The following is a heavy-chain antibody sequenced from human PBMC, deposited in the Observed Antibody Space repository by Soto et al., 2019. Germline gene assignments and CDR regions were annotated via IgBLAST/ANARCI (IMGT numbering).Heavy chain of an antibody. CDR2: IYWDDDR. V-gene: IGHV2-5*02. CDR1: GFSLTADGVA. J-gene: IGHJ4*02. CDR3: AKQKQTGYRLFDY. D-gene: IGHD5-12*01. Sequence: QITLKESGPTLVKPTQTLTLSCTVSGFSLTADGVAVGWIRQPPGKALEWLALIYWDDDRRYSPSLAARLTIIKDPSRNQVVLTMTNMDPVDSGTYFCAKQKQTGYRLFDYWGRGTLVTVAS.